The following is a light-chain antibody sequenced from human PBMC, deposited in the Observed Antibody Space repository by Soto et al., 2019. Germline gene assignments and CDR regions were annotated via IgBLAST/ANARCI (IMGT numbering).Light chain of an antibody. Sequence: QSVLTQPPSASGTPGQRVTIXCSGSASSIGTNTVNWYRQLPGTAPKLLIYGDNQRPSGVPDRFSGSKSGTSASLAISGLQSEDEAEYYCAAWDGSLNNVLFGGGTKLTVL. V-gene: IGLV1-44*01. CDR2: GDN. CDR1: ASSIGTNT. CDR3: AAWDGSLNNVL. J-gene: IGLJ2*01.